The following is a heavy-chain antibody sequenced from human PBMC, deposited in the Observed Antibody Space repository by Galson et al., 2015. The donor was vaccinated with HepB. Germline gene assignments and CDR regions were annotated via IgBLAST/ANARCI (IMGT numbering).Heavy chain of an antibody. CDR3: ARDEGIVVVPAAHSDY. CDR1: GYTFTSYA. CDR2: INAGNGNT. D-gene: IGHD2-2*01. Sequence: SVKVSCKASGYTFTSYAMHWVRQAPGQRLEWMGWINAGNGNTKYSQKFQGRVTITRDTSASTAYMELSSLRSEDTAVYYCARDEGIVVVPAAHSDYWGQGTLVTVSS. J-gene: IGHJ4*02. V-gene: IGHV1-3*01.